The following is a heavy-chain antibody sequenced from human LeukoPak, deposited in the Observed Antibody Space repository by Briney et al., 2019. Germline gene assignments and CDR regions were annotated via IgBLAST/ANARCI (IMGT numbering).Heavy chain of an antibody. CDR1: GFTFSSYW. D-gene: IGHD6-19*01. Sequence: GGSLRLSCAASGFTFSSYWMSWVRQAPGKGLEWVSVISGSGGTTYYADSVKGRFTISRDNSKNTLYLQINSLRAEDTAIYYCARKSGGWYGGDYWGQGTLVTVSS. CDR2: ISGSGGTT. V-gene: IGHV3-23*01. CDR3: ARKSGGWYGGDY. J-gene: IGHJ4*02.